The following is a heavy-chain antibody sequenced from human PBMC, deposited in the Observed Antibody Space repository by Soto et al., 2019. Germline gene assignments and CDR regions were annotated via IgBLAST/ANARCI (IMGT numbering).Heavy chain of an antibody. D-gene: IGHD2-15*01. CDR3: TTGSVEGV. V-gene: IGHV3-15*07. CDR2: IKTNTEGGTT. Sequence: EVQLVDSGGGFIYPGGSLRLSCAASGLTISNAWMNWVRQAPGKGLEWVGRIKTNTEGGTTDYAAAVKGRFTGSRDDSKNTLYLQMNSLKTEDTAVYYCTTGSVEGVWGQGTMVTVSS. CDR1: GLTISNAW. J-gene: IGHJ6*02.